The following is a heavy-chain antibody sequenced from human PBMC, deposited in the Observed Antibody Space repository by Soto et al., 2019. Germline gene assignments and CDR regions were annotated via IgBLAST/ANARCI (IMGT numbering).Heavy chain of an antibody. Sequence: QVQLVQSGAEVKKPGSSVKVSCKASGGTFSSYAISWVRQAPGQGLEWMGGIIPIFGTANYAQKFQGRVTITAXXSXSXXYMELSSLRSEDTAVYYCARGARAMVPYYYYGMDVWGQGTTVTVSS. V-gene: IGHV1-69*12. D-gene: IGHD5-18*01. CDR3: ARGARAMVPYYYYGMDV. CDR1: GGTFSSYA. CDR2: IIPIFGTA. J-gene: IGHJ6*02.